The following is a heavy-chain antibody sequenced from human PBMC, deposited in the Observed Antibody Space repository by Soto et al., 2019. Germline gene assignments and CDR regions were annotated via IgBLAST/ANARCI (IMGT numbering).Heavy chain of an antibody. CDR3: ANGGYYVLFEPSTAPPFQH. CDR2: ISYDGSNK. Sequence: QVQLVESGGGVVQPGRSLRLSCAASGFTFSSYGMHWVRQAPGKGLEWVAVISYDGSNKYYADSVKGRFTISRDNSKNTLYLQMNSLRAEATAVYYCANGGYYVLFEPSTAPPFQHWGQGTLVTVSS. D-gene: IGHD3-10*02. CDR1: GFTFSSYG. J-gene: IGHJ1*01. V-gene: IGHV3-30*18.